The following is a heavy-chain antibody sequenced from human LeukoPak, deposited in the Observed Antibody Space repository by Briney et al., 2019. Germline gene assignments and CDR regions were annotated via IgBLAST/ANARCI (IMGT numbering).Heavy chain of an antibody. J-gene: IGHJ2*01. D-gene: IGHD2-21*02. Sequence: ASVKVSCKASGGTFSSYAISWVRQAPGQGLEWMGGIIPIFGTANYAQKFQGRVTITTDESTSTAYMELSSLRSEDTAVYYCLLAYCGGDCPRGWYFDLWGRGTLVTVSS. CDR2: IIPIFGTA. V-gene: IGHV1-69*05. CDR3: LLAYCGGDCPRGWYFDL. CDR1: GGTFSSYA.